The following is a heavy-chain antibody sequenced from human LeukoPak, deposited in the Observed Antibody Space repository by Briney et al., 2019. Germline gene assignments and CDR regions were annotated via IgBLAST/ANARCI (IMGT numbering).Heavy chain of an antibody. Sequence: PSETLSLTCTVSGGSISSSRYYWGWIRHPPGKGLEWIGNIYYSESTYYSPSLKSRVTISVDTSKNQFSLKLSSVTAADTAVYYCAKQRRDGYNYFDYWGQGTLVTVSS. CDR2: IYYSEST. V-gene: IGHV4-39*01. J-gene: IGHJ4*02. CDR3: AKQRRDGYNYFDY. D-gene: IGHD5-24*01. CDR1: GGSISSSRYY.